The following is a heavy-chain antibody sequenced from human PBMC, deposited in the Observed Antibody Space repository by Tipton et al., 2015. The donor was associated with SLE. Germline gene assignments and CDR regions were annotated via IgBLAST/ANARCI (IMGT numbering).Heavy chain of an antibody. J-gene: IGHJ5*02. CDR1: GYTFTSYG. D-gene: IGHD3-3*01. Sequence: QSGPEVKKPGASVNVSCKASGYTFTSYGISWVRQAPGQGLEWMGWISTYNGNTNYAQKLQGRVTMTTDTSTSTAYMELRSLRSDDAAGYYCARDGSTMDWFDPWGPATLVTVPS. CDR2: ISTYNGNT. V-gene: IGHV1-18*01. CDR3: ARDGSTMDWFDP.